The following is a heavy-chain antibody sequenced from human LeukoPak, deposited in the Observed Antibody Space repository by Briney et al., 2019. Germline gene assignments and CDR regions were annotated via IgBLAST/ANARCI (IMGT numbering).Heavy chain of an antibody. V-gene: IGHV3-11*06. Sequence: RGSLRVSCAASGLTFSDYYMSWIRQAPGKGLEWLSYISTSSTYTNYADSVKGRFTISRDNAKNSMYLQMNSLRAEDTAMYDCARDWASSNENWFDPWGQGTLVTVSP. CDR2: ISTSSTYT. CDR1: GLTFSDYY. D-gene: IGHD1-1*01. CDR3: ARDWASSNENWFDP. J-gene: IGHJ5*02.